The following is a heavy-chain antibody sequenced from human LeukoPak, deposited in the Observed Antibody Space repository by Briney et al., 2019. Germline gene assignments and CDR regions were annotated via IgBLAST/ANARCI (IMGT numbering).Heavy chain of an antibody. CDR1: GGSISSGGYF. J-gene: IGHJ1*01. CDR3: ASVSYDTSLQH. CDR2: IYYSGST. V-gene: IGHV4-31*03. Sequence: PSETLSLTCTVSGGSISSGGYFWSWIRQHPGKGLEWIGYIYYSGSTYYNPSLKGRVTMSVDTSKNQFSLRLSSVTAAGTAIYYCASVSYDTSLQHWGQGTLVTVSS. D-gene: IGHD3-22*01.